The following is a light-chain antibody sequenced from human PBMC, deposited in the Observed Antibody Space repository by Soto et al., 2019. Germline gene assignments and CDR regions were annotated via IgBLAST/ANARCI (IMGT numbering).Light chain of an antibody. Sequence: EIVLTQSPATLSVSPGERATLSCRASHRVSSYLAWYQQKPGQAPRLLIYGTSTRATGIPARFSGSGSGTEFTPTITSLQSEDFAVYYCQQYNNWPLTFGGGTKVDIK. J-gene: IGKJ4*01. V-gene: IGKV3-15*01. CDR1: HRVSSY. CDR3: QQYNNWPLT. CDR2: GTS.